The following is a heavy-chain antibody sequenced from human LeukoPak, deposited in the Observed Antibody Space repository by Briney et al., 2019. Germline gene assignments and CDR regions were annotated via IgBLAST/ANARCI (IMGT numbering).Heavy chain of an antibody. D-gene: IGHD5-18*01. CDR3: ATPTVHTSGYSYGSLDY. Sequence: SVKDSCKASGGTFSSYASSWVRPAPEQGLEWMGRIIPIFGAADNAQALLSRVTITTDESTSTAYMELSSLRSEDTAVYYCATPTVHTSGYSYGSLDYWGQGTLVTVSS. CDR1: GGTFSSYA. CDR2: IIPIFGAA. J-gene: IGHJ4*02. V-gene: IGHV1-69*05.